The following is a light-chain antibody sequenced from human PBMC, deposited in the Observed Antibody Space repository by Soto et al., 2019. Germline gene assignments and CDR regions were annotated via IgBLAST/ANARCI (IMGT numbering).Light chain of an antibody. CDR3: QSYDSSLSVV. CDR2: DNS. V-gene: IGLV1-40*01. Sequence: QYALTQPPSVSGAPGQRVTISCTGNSSNIGAGYDVHWYQQLPGTAPKLLIYDNSNRPSGVPDRFSGSRSGTSVSLAITGLQAEDEAYYYCQSYDSSLSVVFGGGTKVTVL. J-gene: IGLJ3*02. CDR1: SSNIGAGYD.